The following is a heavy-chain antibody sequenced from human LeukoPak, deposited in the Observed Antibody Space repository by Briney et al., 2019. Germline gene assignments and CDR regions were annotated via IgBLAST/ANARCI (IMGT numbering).Heavy chain of an antibody. CDR2: IYFSGTT. J-gene: IGHJ6*02. CDR3: AREDPQTTVPEGLDV. Sequence: PSETLSLTCTVSGGSIRNYYWSWLRQPPGKGLEWIGYIYFSGTTNINPSLKSRVTISVDMFKNQFSLKLSSVTAADTAVYYCAREDPQTTVPEGLDVWGQGTTVTVSS. D-gene: IGHD4-17*01. V-gene: IGHV4-59*01. CDR1: GGSIRNYY.